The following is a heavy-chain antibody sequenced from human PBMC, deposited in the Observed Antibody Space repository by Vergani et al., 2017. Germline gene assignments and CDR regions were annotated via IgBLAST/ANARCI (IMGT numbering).Heavy chain of an antibody. Sequence: EVQLVQSGAEVKKPGESLKISCEASRYRFHTYWIGWVRQVPGKGLEWMGLIFPGDSQIRSSLSFQGRVTISADKSISTAYLQWYSLQASDTAMYYCARLGGGYYDHGFDIWGQGTAVTVSS. CDR1: RYRFHTYW. J-gene: IGHJ3*02. CDR3: ARLGGGYYDHGFDI. CDR2: IFPGDSQI. D-gene: IGHD3-16*01. V-gene: IGHV5-51*01.